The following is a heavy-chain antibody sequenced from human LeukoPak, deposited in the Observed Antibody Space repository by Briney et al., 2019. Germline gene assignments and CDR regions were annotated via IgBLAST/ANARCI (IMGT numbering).Heavy chain of an antibody. CDR2: ISYDGSNK. CDR3: ARDRVVRGVIRLYGMDV. V-gene: IGHV3-30-3*01. J-gene: IGHJ6*02. CDR1: GFTVSSYA. Sequence: PGGSLRLSCAASGFTVSSYAMHWVRQAPGKGLEWVAVISYDGSNKYYADSVKGRFTISRDNSKNTLYLQMNSLRAEDTAVYYCARDRVVRGVIRLYGMDVWGQGTTVTVSS. D-gene: IGHD3-10*01.